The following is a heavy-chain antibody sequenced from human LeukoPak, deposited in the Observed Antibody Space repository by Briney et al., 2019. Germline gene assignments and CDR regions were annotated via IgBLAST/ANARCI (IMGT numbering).Heavy chain of an antibody. CDR1: GGSISSSSYY. V-gene: IGHV4-39*01. Sequence: SETLSLTCTVSGGSISSSSYYWGWIRQPPGKGLEWLGSIYYSGSTYYNPSLKSRVTISVDTSKNQFSLKLSSVTAADTAVYYCARKIIAAAGTPYRFDPWGQGTLVTVSS. CDR3: ARKIIAAAGTPYRFDP. D-gene: IGHD6-13*01. CDR2: IYYSGST. J-gene: IGHJ5*02.